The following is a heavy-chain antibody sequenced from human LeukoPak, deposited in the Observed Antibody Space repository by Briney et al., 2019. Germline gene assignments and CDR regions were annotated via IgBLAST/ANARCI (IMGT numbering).Heavy chain of an antibody. CDR1: GFTFSDYY. Sequence: PGGSLRLSCAASGFTFSDYYMSWIRQAPGKGLGWVSYIIISGSTIYYADSVKGRFTISRDNAKNSLYLQMNSLRAEDTAVYYCARDSAGSLNDPIFGYMDVWGKGTTVTVSS. CDR2: IIISGSTI. D-gene: IGHD3-3*01. CDR3: ARDSAGSLNDPIFGYMDV. J-gene: IGHJ6*03. V-gene: IGHV3-11*04.